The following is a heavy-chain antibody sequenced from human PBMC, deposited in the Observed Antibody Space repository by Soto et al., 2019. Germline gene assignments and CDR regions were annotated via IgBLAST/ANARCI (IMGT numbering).Heavy chain of an antibody. CDR2: IIPIFGTA. D-gene: IGHD3-22*01. CDR1: GGTFSGYA. Sequence: VASVKVSCKASGGTFSGYAISWVRQAPGQGLEWMGGIIPIFGTANYAQKFQGRVTITADESTSTAYMELSSLRSEDTAVYYRAKTYYYDSSAEFGIWGQGTMVTVSS. CDR3: AKTYYYDSSAEFGI. V-gene: IGHV1-69*13. J-gene: IGHJ3*02.